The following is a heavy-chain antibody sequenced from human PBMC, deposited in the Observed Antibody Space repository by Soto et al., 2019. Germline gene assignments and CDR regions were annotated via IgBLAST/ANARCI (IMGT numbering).Heavy chain of an antibody. V-gene: IGHV1-18*04. J-gene: IGHJ4*02. CDR1: GYTFTSYG. D-gene: IGHD2-21*02. CDR3: ARVSAPHLAYCGGDCEDPFDY. CDR2: ISAYNGNT. Sequence: QVQLVQSGAEVKKPGASVKVSCKASGYTFTSYGISWVRQAPGQGLEWMGWISAYNGNTNYAQKFQDRVTMTTDTSTSTAYMELRSVRSDDTAVYYCARVSAPHLAYCGGDCEDPFDYWGQGTLVTVSS.